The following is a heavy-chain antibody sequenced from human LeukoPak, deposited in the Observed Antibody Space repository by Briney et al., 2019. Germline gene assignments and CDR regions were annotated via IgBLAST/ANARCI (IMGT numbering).Heavy chain of an antibody. CDR3: ASEGEGIVVVPAAINRLWHAFDI. CDR1: GFTFSSYG. CDR2: IWNDGSNK. D-gene: IGHD2-2*02. V-gene: IGHV3-33*01. Sequence: PGGSLRLSCAASGFTFSSYGMHWVRQAPGKGLEWVAVIWNDGSNKYYADYVTGRFTISRDNSKNTLYLQMNSLRAEDTAVYYGASEGEGIVVVPAAINRLWHAFDIWGQGTMVTVSS. J-gene: IGHJ3*02.